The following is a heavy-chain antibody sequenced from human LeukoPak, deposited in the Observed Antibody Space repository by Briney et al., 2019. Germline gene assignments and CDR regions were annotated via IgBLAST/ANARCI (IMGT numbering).Heavy chain of an antibody. J-gene: IGHJ6*03. Sequence: ASVKVSCKASGYTFISYDINWVRQATGQRFEWMGWMNPNSGNTGYAQKFQGRVTITRNTSISTAYMELSSLRSEDTAVYYCARGKSSWYVLGPLPATGGGPVDYYYYYMDVWGKGTTVTVSS. D-gene: IGHD6-13*01. CDR2: MNPNSGNT. CDR3: ARGKSSWYVLGPLPATGGGPVDYYYYYMDV. CDR1: GYTFISYD. V-gene: IGHV1-8*03.